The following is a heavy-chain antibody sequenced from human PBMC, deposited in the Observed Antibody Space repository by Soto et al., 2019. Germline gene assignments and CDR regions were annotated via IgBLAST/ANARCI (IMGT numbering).Heavy chain of an antibody. CDR2: IHHSVGT. Sequence: SETLSLTCAVSGGSINTDYWWSWVRQSPGKGLEWIGEIHHSVGTNYIQSLKSRVTMSLDKSNNQLSLKLSSVTAADTAVYHCARGFDYRWVYWGPGTLVTAPQ. CDR3: ARGFDYRWVY. D-gene: IGHD3-16*01. J-gene: IGHJ4*02. V-gene: IGHV4-4*02. CDR1: GGSINTDYW.